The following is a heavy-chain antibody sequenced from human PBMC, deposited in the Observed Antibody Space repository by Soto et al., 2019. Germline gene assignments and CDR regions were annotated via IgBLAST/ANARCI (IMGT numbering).Heavy chain of an antibody. D-gene: IGHD2-2*01. CDR1: GFTFDSYA. V-gene: IGHV3-23*01. CDR2: ISGGGTST. CDR3: AKERFVYDFGTVPAATLIGLAV. Sequence: XVSLRLYCVASGFTFDSYAMNWIGPAPGKGLEWVSVISGGGTSTYYADSVKGRFTVSRDSSKNTMYLQMNSLSAEDTGVYYCAKERFVYDFGTVPAATLIGLAVWRQATTVTVSS. J-gene: IGHJ6*01.